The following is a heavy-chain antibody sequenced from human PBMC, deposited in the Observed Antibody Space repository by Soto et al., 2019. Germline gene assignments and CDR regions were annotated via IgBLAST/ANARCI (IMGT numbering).Heavy chain of an antibody. CDR3: ARGRTVSSIGPLLV. CDR2: VSPKSGNT. CDR1: GYNFFDYG. V-gene: IGHV1-18*01. J-gene: IGHJ1*01. Sequence: QIQLVQSGAEVKKPGASVKVSCKASGYNFFDYGVSWVRQAPGQGLEWMGWVSPKSGNTDYARKVQGRVTMTTDISTSTAYMELRGLISGDTCVYYCARGRTVSSIGPLLVWGQGTLVSVSS. D-gene: IGHD1-1*01.